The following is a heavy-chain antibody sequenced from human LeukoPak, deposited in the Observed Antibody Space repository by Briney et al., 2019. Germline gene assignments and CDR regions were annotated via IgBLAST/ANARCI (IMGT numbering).Heavy chain of an antibody. V-gene: IGHV1-69*05. J-gene: IGHJ5*02. D-gene: IGHD1-7*01. CDR2: IIPIFGTA. CDR3: AREFGPRGKWKYVWNWFDP. Sequence: GSSVNVSCKASGGTFSSYAISWVRHAPGQGLEWMGGIIPIFGTANYAQNFQGRVTITTDESTSTAYMELSSLRSEDAAVYYCAREFGPRGKWKYVWNWFDPWGQRTLGTVSS. CDR1: GGTFSSYA.